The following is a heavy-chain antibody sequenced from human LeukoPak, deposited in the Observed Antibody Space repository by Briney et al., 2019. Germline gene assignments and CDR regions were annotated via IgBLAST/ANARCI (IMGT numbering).Heavy chain of an antibody. J-gene: IGHJ4*02. CDR3: AKVKDTSGSRFDY. Sequence: GGSLRPSCAASGFTFRSYDMSWVLQAPGKGLEWVSDITGTGGNTYYADSVKGRFTISRDNSKNTLYLQMNSLRDEDTAVYYCAKVKDTSGSRFDYWGQGTLVTVSS. CDR2: ITGTGGNT. V-gene: IGHV3-23*01. D-gene: IGHD3-22*01. CDR1: GFTFRSYD.